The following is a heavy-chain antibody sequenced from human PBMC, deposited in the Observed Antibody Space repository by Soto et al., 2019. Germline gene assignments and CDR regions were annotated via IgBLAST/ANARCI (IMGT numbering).Heavy chain of an antibody. Sequence: QVQLQESGPGLVKPSETLSLTCTVSGGSISSYYWSWIRQPPGKGLEWIGYIYYSGSTNYNPSLKSRVTISVDTSKNQFSLKLSSVTAADTAVYYCARAAWDYGDSGGFDYWGQGTLVTVSS. J-gene: IGHJ4*02. CDR2: IYYSGST. V-gene: IGHV4-59*01. CDR1: GGSISSYY. D-gene: IGHD4-17*01. CDR3: ARAAWDYGDSGGFDY.